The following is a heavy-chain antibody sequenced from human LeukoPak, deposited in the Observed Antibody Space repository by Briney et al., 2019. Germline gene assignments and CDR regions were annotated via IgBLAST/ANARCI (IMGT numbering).Heavy chain of an antibody. CDR2: INHSGST. V-gene: IGHV4-34*01. J-gene: IGHJ4*02. CDR1: GGSFSGYY. CDR3: ARGTPYYDFWSGYYSTTYGDY. Sequence: SETLSLTCAVYGGSFSGYYWSWIRQPPGKGLEWIGEINHSGSTNYNPSLKSRVTISVDTSKNQFSLKLSSVTAADTAVYYCARGTPYYDFWSGYYSTTYGDYWGQGTLVTVSS. D-gene: IGHD3-3*01.